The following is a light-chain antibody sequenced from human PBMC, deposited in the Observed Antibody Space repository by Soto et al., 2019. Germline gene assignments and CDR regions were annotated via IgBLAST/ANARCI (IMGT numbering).Light chain of an antibody. V-gene: IGLV2-8*01. J-gene: IGLJ1*01. CDR1: KSDIGVYDF. CDR3: SSYVGSNNFPYV. CDR2: EVV. Sequence: QSALTQPPSASGSPGQSVTISCTGTKSDIGVYDFVSWYQHHPGKAPRLIIYEVVQRPSGVPDRFSGSKSGNTASLTVSGLQAEDEADYYCSSYVGSNNFPYVFGTGTKVTVL.